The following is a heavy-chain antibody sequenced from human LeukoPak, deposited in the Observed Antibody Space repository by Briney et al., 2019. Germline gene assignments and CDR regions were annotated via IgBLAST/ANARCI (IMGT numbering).Heavy chain of an antibody. CDR3: ATSKSSALVDTAMVPFDP. J-gene: IGHJ5*02. Sequence: ASVKVSCKASGGTFSSYAISWVRQAPGQGLEWMGWISAYNGNTNYARKLQGRVTMTTDTSTSTAYMELRSLRSDDTAVYYCATSKSSALVDTAMVPFDPWGQGTLVTVSS. D-gene: IGHD5-18*01. CDR2: ISAYNGNT. CDR1: GGTFSSYA. V-gene: IGHV1-18*01.